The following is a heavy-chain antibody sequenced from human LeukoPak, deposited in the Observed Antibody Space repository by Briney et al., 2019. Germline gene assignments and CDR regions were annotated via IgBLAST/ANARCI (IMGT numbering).Heavy chain of an antibody. CDR2: INPNSGGT. CDR1: GYTFTGYY. D-gene: IGHD3-3*01. V-gene: IGHV1-2*02. Sequence: ASVKVSYKASGYTFTGYYMHWVRQAPGQGLEWMGWINPNSGGTNYAQKFQGRVTMTRDTSISTAYMELSRLRSDDTAVYYCARSYYDFWSGYYTGGAFDIWGQGTMVTVSS. J-gene: IGHJ3*02. CDR3: ARSYYDFWSGYYTGGAFDI.